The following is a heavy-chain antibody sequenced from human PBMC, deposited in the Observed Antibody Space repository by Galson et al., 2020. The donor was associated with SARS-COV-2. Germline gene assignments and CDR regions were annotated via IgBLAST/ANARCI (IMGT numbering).Heavy chain of an antibody. V-gene: IGHV3-21*06. Sequence: GGSLRLSCAASGFTFSDYSMNWVRQAPGKGLEWVSCISTSRTYIYYADSVKGRFTISRDNAKNSLFLQMGSLRAEDTAVYYCARDNLGHYDSSGYYPDAFDIWGQGTLVTVSS. CDR1: GFTFSDYS. D-gene: IGHD3-22*01. CDR2: ISTSRTYI. CDR3: ARDNLGHYDSSGYYPDAFDI. J-gene: IGHJ3*02.